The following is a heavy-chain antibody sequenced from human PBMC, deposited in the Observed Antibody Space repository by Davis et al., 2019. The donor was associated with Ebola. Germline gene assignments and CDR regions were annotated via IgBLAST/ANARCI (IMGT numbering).Heavy chain of an antibody. CDR3: AREMRGLGALDL. V-gene: IGHV3-30-3*01. CDR1: GFTFSRYA. D-gene: IGHD3-16*01. J-gene: IGHJ3*01. Sequence: GESLKISCAASGFTFSRYAMHWVRQAPGKGLEWVAAIAYDQSTKYYADSVKARFTISRDNSKNMLYLQMNSLRAEDTAVYYCAREMRGLGALDLWGQGTMVAVSS. CDR2: IAYDQSTK.